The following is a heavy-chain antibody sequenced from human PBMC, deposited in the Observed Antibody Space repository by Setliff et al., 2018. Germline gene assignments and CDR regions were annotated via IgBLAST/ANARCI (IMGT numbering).Heavy chain of an antibody. CDR2: IRYDGSNI. CDR1: GFRFSSNG. D-gene: IGHD6-25*01. Sequence: GGSLRLSCAASGFRFSSNGMHWVRRAPGKGLEWVAFIRYDGSNIDYIDSVRGRFTISRDNARDSLYLQMNSLRAEDTAVYYCVRDTTSGWMLTNWGQGTLVTAPQ. V-gene: IGHV3-30*02. CDR3: VRDTTSGWMLTN. J-gene: IGHJ4*02.